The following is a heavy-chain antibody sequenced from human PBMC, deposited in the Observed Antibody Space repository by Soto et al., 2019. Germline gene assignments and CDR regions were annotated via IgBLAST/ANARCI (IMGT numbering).Heavy chain of an antibody. J-gene: IGHJ4*02. CDR3: AKDRRAGGNYGFCSDF. CDR2: SSATGAGT. Sequence: EVQLLESGGGLVQPGGSLRLSCAASGFTFSSYGMTWVRQAPGKGLEWVSFSSATGAGTYYADYVKGRFTISRDNSKNTLYLQMTSLRADDTAVYYCAKDRRAGGNYGFCSDFWGQGALVIVSS. D-gene: IGHD1-7*01. V-gene: IGHV3-23*01. CDR1: GFTFSSYG.